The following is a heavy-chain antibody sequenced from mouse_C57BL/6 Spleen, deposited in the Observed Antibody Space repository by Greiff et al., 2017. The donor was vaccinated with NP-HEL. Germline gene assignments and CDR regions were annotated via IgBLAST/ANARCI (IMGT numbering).Heavy chain of an antibody. CDR3: ASYNYDAWFAD. CDR1: GYTFTDYY. D-gene: IGHD2-12*01. V-gene: IGHV1-19*01. CDR2: INPYNGGT. J-gene: IGHJ3*01. Sequence: EVQLQQSGAELVKPGASVKMSCKASGYTFTDYYMNWVKQSHGKSLEWIGVINPYNGGTSYNQKFKGKATLTVDKSSSTAYMELNSLTSEDSAVYYCASYNYDAWFADWGKGTLVTVSA.